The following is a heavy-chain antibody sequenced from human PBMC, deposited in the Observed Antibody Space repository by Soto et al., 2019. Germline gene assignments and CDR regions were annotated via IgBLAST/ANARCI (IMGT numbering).Heavy chain of an antibody. CDR1: GGSVSSNSAA. CDR3: AKTPGTTLFSGGMDV. CDR2: TYYRSKWYN. D-gene: IGHD1-7*01. V-gene: IGHV6-1*01. J-gene: IGHJ6*02. Sequence: PSQTLSLTCAISGGSVSSNSAAWNWIRQSPSRGLEWLGRTYYRSKWYNDYAVSVKSRITINPDTSKNQFSLQLNSVTPEDTAVYYCAKTPGTTLFSGGMDVWGQGTTVTVSS.